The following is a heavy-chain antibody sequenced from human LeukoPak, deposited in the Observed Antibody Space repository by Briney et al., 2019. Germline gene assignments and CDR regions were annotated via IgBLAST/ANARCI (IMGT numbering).Heavy chain of an antibody. CDR1: GASIRGGTYY. Sequence: PSETLSLTCAVSGASIRGGTYYWDWIRQPPGKGLEWIGSISYSGSTYYNPSLKSRVTISRDTSENQFSLKLRSVTAADTAVYYCARRYDWNYDYFDYWGQGTLVTVSS. D-gene: IGHD1-7*01. CDR3: ARRYDWNYDYFDY. J-gene: IGHJ4*02. CDR2: ISYSGST. V-gene: IGHV4-39*01.